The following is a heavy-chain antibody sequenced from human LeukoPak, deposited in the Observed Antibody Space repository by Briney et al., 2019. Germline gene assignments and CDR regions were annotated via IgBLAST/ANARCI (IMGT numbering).Heavy chain of an antibody. J-gene: IGHJ6*02. CDR3: AGGRIQLWLHFYGMDV. Sequence: SETLSLTCTVSGGSISSSNWWSWVRQPPGKGLEWIGEIYHSGSTNYNPSLKSRVTISVDKSKNQFSLKLSSVTAADTAVYYCAGGRIQLWLHFYGMDVWGQGTTVTVSS. V-gene: IGHV4-4*02. CDR1: GGSISSSNW. CDR2: IYHSGST. D-gene: IGHD5-18*01.